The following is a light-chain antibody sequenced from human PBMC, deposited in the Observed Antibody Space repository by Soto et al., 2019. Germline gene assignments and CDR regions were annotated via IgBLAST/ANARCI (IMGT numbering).Light chain of an antibody. CDR2: EVS. CDR1: SSDVGGYNY. Sequence: QSALTQTASVSGSPGQSITISCTGTSSDVGGYNYVSWYQQHPGKAPKLMIYEVSNRPSGVSNRFSGSKSGNMASLTISGLQAEDEADYYCSSYTSSSTYVFGTGTKLTVL. V-gene: IGLV2-14*01. CDR3: SSYTSSSTYV. J-gene: IGLJ1*01.